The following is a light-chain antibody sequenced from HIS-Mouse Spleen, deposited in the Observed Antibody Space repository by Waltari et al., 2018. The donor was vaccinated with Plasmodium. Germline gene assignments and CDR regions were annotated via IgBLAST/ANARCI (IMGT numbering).Light chain of an antibody. J-gene: IGLJ2*01. Sequence: QSVLPQPPSASGTPGQRVTIPCSGSSPNIGSNYVYWYQQLPGTAPKRLIYRNNQRPSGVPDRFSGSKSGNTASLTVSGLQAEDEADYYCSSYAGSNNLVFGGGTKLTVL. CDR3: SSYAGSNNLV. CDR1: SPNIGSNY. CDR2: RNN. V-gene: IGLV1-47*01.